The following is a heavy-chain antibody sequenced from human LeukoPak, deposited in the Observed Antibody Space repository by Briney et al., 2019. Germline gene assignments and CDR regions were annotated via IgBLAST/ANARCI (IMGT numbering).Heavy chain of an antibody. J-gene: IGHJ5*02. CDR2: IYTSGST. CDR1: GGSISSYY. D-gene: IGHD3-16*02. Sequence: SETLSLTCTVSGGSISSYYWSWIRQPPGKGLEWIGYIYTSGSTNYNPSLKSRVTISVDTSKNQFSLNLSSVTAADTAVYYCARHPSRRSSSYNWFDPWGQGTLVTVSS. CDR3: ARHPSRRSSSYNWFDP. V-gene: IGHV4-4*09.